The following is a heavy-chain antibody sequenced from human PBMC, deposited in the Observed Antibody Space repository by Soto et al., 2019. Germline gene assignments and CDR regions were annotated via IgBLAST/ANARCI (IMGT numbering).Heavy chain of an antibody. CDR1: GFTFSSYA. CDR3: AKGSDVLRFLEWLHDDAFDI. Sequence: GGSLRLSCAASGFTFSSYATSWVRQAPGKGLEWVSAISGSGGSTYYADSVKGRFTISRDNSKNTLYLQMNSLRAEDTAVYYCAKGSDVLRFLEWLHDDAFDIWGQGTMVTVSS. CDR2: ISGSGGST. J-gene: IGHJ3*02. D-gene: IGHD3-3*01. V-gene: IGHV3-23*01.